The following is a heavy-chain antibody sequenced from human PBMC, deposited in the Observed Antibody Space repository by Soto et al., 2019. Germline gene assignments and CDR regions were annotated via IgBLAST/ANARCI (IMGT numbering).Heavy chain of an antibody. CDR2: ISYDGTTQ. J-gene: IGHJ4*02. V-gene: IGHV3-30*18. D-gene: IGHD3-22*01. CDR3: AKSEDDRSAYVGYFDY. Sequence: LRLSCSSCGFAFGNYGMHWFRQAPGNGPESIAVISYDGTTQPYADSVQGRFTISRDNFKNTMHLQINSLTGEDTDVYYCAKSEDDRSAYVGYFDYWGQGTMVTVSS. CDR1: GFAFGNYG.